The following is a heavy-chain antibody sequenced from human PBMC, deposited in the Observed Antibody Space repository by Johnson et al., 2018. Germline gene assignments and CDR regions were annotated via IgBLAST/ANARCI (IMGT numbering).Heavy chain of an antibody. D-gene: IGHD3-10*01. Sequence: VQLQESGPGLVKPSETLSLTCSVSGGSIPSDFWSWIRQPPGKGLDWIGSIYYSGATNYTPSLKSRVTISVNTSKNQISLKLRSVTVADPAMYFYARGLMGYYYYIDFWGKGTTLTVSS. CDR2: IYYSGAT. V-gene: IGHV4-59*01. CDR1: GGSIPSDF. CDR3: ARGLMGYYYYIDF. J-gene: IGHJ6*03.